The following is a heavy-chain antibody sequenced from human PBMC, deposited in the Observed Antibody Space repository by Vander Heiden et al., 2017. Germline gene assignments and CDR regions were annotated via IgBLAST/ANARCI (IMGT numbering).Heavy chain of an antibody. Sequence: QVQLVASGVGVVQPGRSLRLSCAASGFTFSSYPMHWVRQTSGKGLEWVAVISYDGSNKYYADSVKGRFTISRDNSKNTLYLQMNSLRAEDTAVYYCARDGGRSSSLVGWYFDLWGRGTLVTVSS. D-gene: IGHD6-6*01. V-gene: IGHV3-30*16. J-gene: IGHJ2*01. CDR1: GFTFSSYP. CDR3: ARDGGRSSSLVGWYFDL. CDR2: ISYDGSNK.